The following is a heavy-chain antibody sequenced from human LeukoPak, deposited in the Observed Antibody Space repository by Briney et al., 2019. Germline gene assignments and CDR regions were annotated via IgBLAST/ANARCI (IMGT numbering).Heavy chain of an antibody. D-gene: IGHD3-22*01. CDR2: IRYDGSNK. CDR3: ARAQTYYYDSSGYSYWYFDL. J-gene: IGHJ2*01. V-gene: IGHV3-30*02. Sequence: GGSLRLSCAASGFTFSSYGMHWVRQAPGKGLEWVAFIRYDGSNKYYADSVKGRFTISRDNSKNTLYLQMNSLRAEDTAVYYCARAQTYYYDSSGYSYWYFDLWGRGTLVTVSP. CDR1: GFTFSSYG.